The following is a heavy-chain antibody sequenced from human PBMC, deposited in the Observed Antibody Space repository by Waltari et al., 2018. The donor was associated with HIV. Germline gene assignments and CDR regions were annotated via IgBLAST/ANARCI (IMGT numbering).Heavy chain of an antibody. V-gene: IGHV4-34*01. CDR2: ISHSGST. D-gene: IGHD2-15*01. CDR1: GGSFTGYY. CDR3: ARCKKVAIVAAGNYNWFDP. Sequence: QVQLQKWGAGLLKPSETLSSTCAAYGGSFTGYYWTWVRQPPGKGLEWIGEISHSGSTNYNPSLKSRVTISLDASRNQFSLKLTSVTAADTAVFYCARCKKVAIVAAGNYNWFDPWGQGTLVTVSS. J-gene: IGHJ5*02.